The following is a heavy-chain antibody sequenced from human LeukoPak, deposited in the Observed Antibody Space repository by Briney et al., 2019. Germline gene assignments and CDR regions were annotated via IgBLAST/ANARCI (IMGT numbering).Heavy chain of an antibody. V-gene: IGHV3-74*01. CDR3: AREVYSSIWLHFDY. Sequence: GESLRLSCAASGFSFSSHWMHWVRQAPGKGLVWVSRIDSDGSSTVYADSVKGRFTVSRDNAKSTLYLQMNSLRAEDTAVYYCAREVYSSIWLHFDYWGPGSLVTVSS. CDR2: IDSDGSST. CDR1: GFSFSSHW. J-gene: IGHJ4*02. D-gene: IGHD6-13*01.